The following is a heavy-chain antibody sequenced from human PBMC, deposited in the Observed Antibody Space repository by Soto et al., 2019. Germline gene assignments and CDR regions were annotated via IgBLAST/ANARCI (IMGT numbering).Heavy chain of an antibody. CDR1: GFTFSSFG. J-gene: IGHJ6*02. V-gene: IGHV3-33*01. D-gene: IGHD3-3*01. CDR2: IWYDGSKK. CDR3: ARDASYYSLWSGYYPSRNGMDV. Sequence: QVQVVESGGGVVQPGRSLRLSCAASGFTFSSFGMHRVRQAPGKGLEWVSLIWYDGSKKSYGDSVKGRFTISRDNSRNTLYLQMNSLRADDTAVYYCARDASYYSLWSGYYPSRNGMDVWGQGTTVTVSS.